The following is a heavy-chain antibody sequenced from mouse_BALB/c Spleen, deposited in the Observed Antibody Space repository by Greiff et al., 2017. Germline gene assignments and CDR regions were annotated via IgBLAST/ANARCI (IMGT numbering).Heavy chain of an antibody. J-gene: IGHJ2*01. Sequence: EVQLQESGGGLVKPGGSLKLSCAASGFTFSSYAMSWVRQTPEKRLEWVASISSGGSTYYPDSVKGRFTISRDNARNILYLQMSSLRSEDTAMYYCARASTMITRFDYWGQGTTLTVSS. D-gene: IGHD2-4*01. CDR2: ISSGGST. V-gene: IGHV5-6-5*01. CDR1: GFTFSSYA. CDR3: ARASTMITRFDY.